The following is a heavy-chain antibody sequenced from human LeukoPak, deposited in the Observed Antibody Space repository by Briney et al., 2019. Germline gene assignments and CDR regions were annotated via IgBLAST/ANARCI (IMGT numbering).Heavy chain of an antibody. D-gene: IGHD2-21*02. Sequence: GGSLRLSCAASGFTFSDAWMNWVRQAPGKGLEWVGRIKSKTDGGTTDYAAPVKGRFTISRDDSKNTLFLQMNSLRTGDTAVYYCATGGSVTAVTRSYDYWGQGTLVTVSS. CDR1: GFTFSDAW. J-gene: IGHJ4*02. V-gene: IGHV3-15*07. CDR3: ATGGSVTAVTRSYDY. CDR2: IKSKTDGGTT.